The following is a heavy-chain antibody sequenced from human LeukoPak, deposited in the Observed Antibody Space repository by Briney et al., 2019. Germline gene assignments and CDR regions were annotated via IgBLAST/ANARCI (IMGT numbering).Heavy chain of an antibody. J-gene: IGHJ4*02. CDR1: GFTFDDYA. CDR2: ISWNSGSI. CDR3: ANRGGDY. V-gene: IGHV3-9*01. D-gene: IGHD3-10*01. Sequence: GGSLRLSCAASGFTFDDYAMHWVRQAPGKGLEWVSGISWNSGSIGYAASVKGRFTTSRDNAKNSLYLQMNNLRAEDTALYYCANRGGDYWGQGTLVTVSS.